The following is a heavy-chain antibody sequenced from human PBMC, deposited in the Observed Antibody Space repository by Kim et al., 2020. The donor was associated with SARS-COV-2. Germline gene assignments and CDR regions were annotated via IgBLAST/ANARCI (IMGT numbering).Heavy chain of an antibody. CDR3: TRHNVPGTTAPRRLDP. Sequence: SETLSLTCNVSGDSVTNVNYYWGWVRQAPGKGREWIASIYFSGSSHYNPSLQRRAPISVDRAHDQFSLRLSSLTASDTAVYYCTRHNVPGTTAPRRLDP. CDR1: GDSVTNVNYY. D-gene: IGHD1-26*01. V-gene: IGHV4-39*01. CDR2: IYFSGSS. J-gene: IGHJ5*02.